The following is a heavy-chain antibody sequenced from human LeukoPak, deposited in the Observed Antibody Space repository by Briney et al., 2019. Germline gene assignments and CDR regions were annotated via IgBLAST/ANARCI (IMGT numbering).Heavy chain of an antibody. CDR2: IKQDGSEK. CDR3: ARDLEI. Sequence: GGSLRLSCAASGFTFSNYAMTWVRQPPGKGLEWVAIIKQDGSEKYYVNSVKGRFTISRDNAKNSLYLQLNILRAEDTAVYYCARDLEIWGQGTMVTVSS. CDR1: GFTFSNYA. J-gene: IGHJ3*02. V-gene: IGHV3-7*01.